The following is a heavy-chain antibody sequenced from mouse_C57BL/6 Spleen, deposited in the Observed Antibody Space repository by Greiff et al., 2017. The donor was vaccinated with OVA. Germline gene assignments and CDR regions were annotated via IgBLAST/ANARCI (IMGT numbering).Heavy chain of an antibody. CDR2: IDPSDSET. D-gene: IGHD3-3*01. J-gene: IGHJ2*01. CDR1: GYTFTSYW. Sequence: QVQLQQPGAELVRPGSSVKLSCMASGYTFTSYWMHWVKQRPIQGLEWIGNIDPSDSETHYNQKFKDKATLTVDKSSSTAYMQLSSLTSEDSAVYYCAREGDVGYFDYWGQGTTLTVSS. CDR3: AREGDVGYFDY. V-gene: IGHV1-52*01.